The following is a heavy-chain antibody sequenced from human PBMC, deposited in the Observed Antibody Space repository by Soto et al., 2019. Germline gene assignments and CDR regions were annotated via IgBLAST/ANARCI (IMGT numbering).Heavy chain of an antibody. CDR1: GGSFRDYY. Sequence: PSETLSLTCAGFGGSFRDYYWSWIRQPPGKGLEWIGEINDSGSTNYNPSLKSRVTISIDTSTNQFSLNLSSVTAADTAAYYCARGPEGQKDILTGYYRRHYYGMDVWGKGTTVTVSS. CDR3: ARGPEGQKDILTGYYRRHYYGMDV. CDR2: INDSGST. V-gene: IGHV4-34*01. D-gene: IGHD3-9*01. J-gene: IGHJ6*04.